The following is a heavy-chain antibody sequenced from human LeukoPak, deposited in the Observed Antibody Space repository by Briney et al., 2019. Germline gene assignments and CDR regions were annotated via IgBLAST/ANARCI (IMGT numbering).Heavy chain of an antibody. CDR2: INPNSGGT. D-gene: IGHD3-9*01. Sequence: ASVKVSCKASGYTFTGYYMHWVRQAPGQGLEWMGWINPNSGGTSYAQKFQGRVTMTRDTSISTAYMELSRLRSDDTAVYYCARDTGRTYYDILTDGLDYWGQGTLVTVSS. V-gene: IGHV1-2*02. J-gene: IGHJ4*02. CDR1: GYTFTGYY. CDR3: ARDTGRTYYDILTDGLDY.